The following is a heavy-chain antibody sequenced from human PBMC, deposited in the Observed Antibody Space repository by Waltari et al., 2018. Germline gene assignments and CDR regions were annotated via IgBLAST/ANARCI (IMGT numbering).Heavy chain of an antibody. CDR2: IIPIFGTA. Sequence: QVQLVQSGAEVKKPGSSVKVSCKASGGTFSSYAISWVRQAPGQGLEWMGGIIPIFGTANYAQKFQGRVTITADESTSTAYMELSSLRSEDTAVYYCARDRGCSSTSCFRTDYYGMDVWGQGTTVTVSS. CDR3: ARDRGCSSTSCFRTDYYGMDV. D-gene: IGHD2-2*01. J-gene: IGHJ6*02. V-gene: IGHV1-69*01. CDR1: GGTFSSYA.